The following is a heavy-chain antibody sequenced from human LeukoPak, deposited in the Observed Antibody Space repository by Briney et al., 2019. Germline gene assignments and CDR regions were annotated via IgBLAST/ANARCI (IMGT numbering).Heavy chain of an antibody. CDR2: FDPEDGET. V-gene: IGHV1-24*01. J-gene: IGHJ4*02. CDR3: ATSPTLGYCSGGSCYSFDY. Sequence: ASVKVSCKVSGYTLTELSMHWVRQAPGKGLEWMGGFDPEDGETIYAQTFQGRVTMTEDTSTDTAYMELSSLRSEDTAVYYCATSPTLGYCSGGSCYSFDYWGQGTLVTVSS. D-gene: IGHD2-15*01. CDR1: GYTLTELS.